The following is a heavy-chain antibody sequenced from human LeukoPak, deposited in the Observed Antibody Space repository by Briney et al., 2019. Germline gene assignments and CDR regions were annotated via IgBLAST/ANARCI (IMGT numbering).Heavy chain of an antibody. J-gene: IGHJ4*02. V-gene: IGHV1-69*05. CDR2: IIPIFGTA. D-gene: IGHD3-22*01. CDR1: GGTFSSYA. Sequence: SVNVSCKASGGTFSSYAISWVRQAPGQGLEWMGGIIPIFGTANYAQKFQGRVTITTDESTSTAYMELSSLRSEDTAVYYCARGYDSSGYSDYWGQGTLVTVSS. CDR3: ARGYDSSGYSDY.